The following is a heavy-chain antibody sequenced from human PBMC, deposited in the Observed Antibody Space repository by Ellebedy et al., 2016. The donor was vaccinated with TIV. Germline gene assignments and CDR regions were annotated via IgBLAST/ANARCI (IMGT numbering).Heavy chain of an antibody. D-gene: IGHD3-22*01. Sequence: PGGSLRLSCKGSGYSFTSYWIGWVRQMPGKGLEWMGIIYPGDSDTRYSPSFQGQVTISADKSISTAYLQWSSLKASDTAMYYCARMYYYDSSGYYFDYWGQGTLVTVSS. CDR3: ARMYYYDSSGYYFDY. CDR1: GYSFTSYW. CDR2: IYPGDSDT. V-gene: IGHV5-51*01. J-gene: IGHJ4*02.